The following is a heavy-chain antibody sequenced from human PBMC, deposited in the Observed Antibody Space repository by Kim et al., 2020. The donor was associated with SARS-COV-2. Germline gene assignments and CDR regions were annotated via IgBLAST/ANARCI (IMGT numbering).Heavy chain of an antibody. D-gene: IGHD4-4*01. CDR2: IIPIFGTA. CDR3: ASRLGPTDGYYYYGMDV. V-gene: IGHV1-69*13. Sequence: SVKVSCKASGGTFSSYAISWVRQAPGQGLEWMGGIIPIFGTANYAQKFQGRVTITADESTSTAYMELSSLRSEDTAVYYCASRLGPTDGYYYYGMDVWGQGTTVTSP. J-gene: IGHJ6*02. CDR1: GGTFSSYA.